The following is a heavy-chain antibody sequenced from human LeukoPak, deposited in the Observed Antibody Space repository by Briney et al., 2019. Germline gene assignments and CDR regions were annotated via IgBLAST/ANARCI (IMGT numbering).Heavy chain of an antibody. D-gene: IGHD3-10*01. Sequence: SETLSLTCTVSGGSISSSTFYWGWIRQPPGKGLVWIGSIHYSGGPYYNASVKSRVTISVDTSRNQFSLRLSSVTAADTAVYYCARSELYQLGSGNYAFDIWGQGTMVTVSS. J-gene: IGHJ3*02. CDR1: GGSISSSTFY. CDR2: IHYSGGP. V-gene: IGHV4-39*07. CDR3: ARSELYQLGSGNYAFDI.